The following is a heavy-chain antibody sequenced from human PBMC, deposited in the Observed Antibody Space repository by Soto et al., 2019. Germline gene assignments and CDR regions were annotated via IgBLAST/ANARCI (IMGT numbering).Heavy chain of an antibody. CDR2: INPNSGVT. CDR3: ARESGGATAALDYYFFYMDV. J-gene: IGHJ6*03. Sequence: QVQMVQSGAEVKEPGASVTVSCRASGDRFTDYYMHWVRQAPVQGLEWMGWINPNSGVTKYAQKFQGWVTMTRDTSIRTVYMQLSRLGFVDTAIYYCARESGGATAALDYYFFYMDVWGTGTTVTATS. CDR1: GDRFTDYY. D-gene: IGHD1-26*01. V-gene: IGHV1-2*04.